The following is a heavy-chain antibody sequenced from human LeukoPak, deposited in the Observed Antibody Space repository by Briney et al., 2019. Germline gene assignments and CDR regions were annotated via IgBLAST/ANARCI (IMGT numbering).Heavy chain of an antibody. J-gene: IGHJ3*02. V-gene: IGHV1-2*02. CDR1: GYTFTGYY. Sequence: ASVKVSCKASGYTFTGYYMHWVRQAPGQGLEWMGWSNPNSGGTNYAQKFQGRVTLTRDTSISTAYMELTSLTSDDTAVYYCARDRDSTGLFFSEYDAFDIWGQGTMVTVSS. CDR3: ARDRDSTGLFFSEYDAFDI. D-gene: IGHD6-19*01. CDR2: SNPNSGGT.